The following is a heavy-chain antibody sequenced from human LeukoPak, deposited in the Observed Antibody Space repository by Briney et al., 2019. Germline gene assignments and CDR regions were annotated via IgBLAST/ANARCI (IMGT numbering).Heavy chain of an antibody. J-gene: IGHJ5*02. CDR3: ARRHMAARQGNQPSPQNWFDP. V-gene: IGHV4-59*12. Sequence: SETLSLTCTVSGGSISSYYWSWIRQPAGKGLEWIGYIYYSGSTYYNPSLKSRVTISVDTSKNQFSLKLSSVTAADTAVYYCARRHMAARQGNQPSPQNWFDPWGQGTLVTVSS. D-gene: IGHD6-6*01. CDR2: IYYSGST. CDR1: GGSISSYY.